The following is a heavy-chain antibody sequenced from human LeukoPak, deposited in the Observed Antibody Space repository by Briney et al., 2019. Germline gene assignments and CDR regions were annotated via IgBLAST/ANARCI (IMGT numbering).Heavy chain of an antibody. CDR1: GYTFTSYG. D-gene: IGHD2-2*01. CDR2: ISAYNGNT. Sequence: GASVKVSCKASGYTFTSYGISWVRQAPGQGLEWMGWISAYNGNTNYAQKLQGRVTMTTDTSTSTAYMELRSLRSDDTAVYYCARDRVVPAAITAGGSVDYYYGMDVWGQGTTVTVSS. CDR3: ARDRVVPAAITAGGSVDYYYGMDV. V-gene: IGHV1-18*01. J-gene: IGHJ6*02.